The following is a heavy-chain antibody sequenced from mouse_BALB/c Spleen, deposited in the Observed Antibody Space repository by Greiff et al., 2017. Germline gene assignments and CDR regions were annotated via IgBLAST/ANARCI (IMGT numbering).Heavy chain of an antibody. J-gene: IGHJ3*01. CDR3: ARGYRYDVAWFAY. CDR2: ISDGGSYT. V-gene: IGHV5-4*02. D-gene: IGHD2-14*01. CDR1: GFTFSDYY. Sequence: DVKLVESGGGLVKPGGSLKLSCAASGFTFSDYYMYWVRQTPEKRLEWVATISDGGSYTYYPDSVKGRFTISRDNAKNNLYLQMSSLKSEDTAMYYCARGYRYDVAWFAYWGQGTLVTVSA.